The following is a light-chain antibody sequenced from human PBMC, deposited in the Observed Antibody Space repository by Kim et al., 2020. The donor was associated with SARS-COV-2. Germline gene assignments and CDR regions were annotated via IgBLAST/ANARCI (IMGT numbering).Light chain of an antibody. CDR1: QSVSSN. V-gene: IGKV3-15*01. Sequence: ETVMTQSPATLSVSPGERATLSCRASQSVSSNLAWYQQKPGQAPSLLIYGASTRATGIPARFSGRGSGTEFTLTISSLQSEDFAVYYCQQYNNWPRTFGQVTKVDIK. J-gene: IGKJ1*01. CDR2: GAS. CDR3: QQYNNWPRT.